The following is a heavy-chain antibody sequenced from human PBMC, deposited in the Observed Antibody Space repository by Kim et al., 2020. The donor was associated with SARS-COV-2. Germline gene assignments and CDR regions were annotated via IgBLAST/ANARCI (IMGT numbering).Heavy chain of an antibody. J-gene: IGHJ3*02. Sequence: VKGRFTISRDNAKNTLYLQMKRLRAEDTAVDYCAKELEGGGSYQGNAFDIWGQGTMVTVSS. V-gene: IGHV3-23*01. D-gene: IGHD1-26*01. CDR3: AKELEGGGSYQGNAFDI.